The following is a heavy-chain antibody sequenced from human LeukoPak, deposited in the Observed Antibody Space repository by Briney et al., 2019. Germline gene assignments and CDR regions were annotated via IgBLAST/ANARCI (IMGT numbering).Heavy chain of an antibody. V-gene: IGHV1-69*13. Sequence: SVTVSFKASGGTFNIYAMSWVRQAPGQGREGMGGIIPIFGTANYAQKFQGRVTITADESTSTAYMELSSLRSEDTAVYYCARDGNIVANRAPYYFDYWGQGTLVTVSS. D-gene: IGHD5-12*01. CDR3: ARDGNIVANRAPYYFDY. J-gene: IGHJ4*02. CDR2: IIPIFGTA. CDR1: GGTFNIYA.